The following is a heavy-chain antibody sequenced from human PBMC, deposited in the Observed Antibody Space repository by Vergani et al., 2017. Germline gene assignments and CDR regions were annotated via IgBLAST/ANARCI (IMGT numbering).Heavy chain of an antibody. V-gene: IGHV4-59*01. CDR3: ASSRIAARPYYYYMDV. D-gene: IGHD6-6*01. CDR1: GGSISSYY. CDR2: IYYSGST. Sequence: QVQLQESGPGLVKPSETLSLTCTVSGGSISSYYWSWIRQPPGQGLEWIWYIYYSGSTNYNPSPKSRVTIAVDTSKNQFSRELSSVTAADTAVYYCASSRIAARPYYYYMDVWGKGTTVTVSS. J-gene: IGHJ6*03.